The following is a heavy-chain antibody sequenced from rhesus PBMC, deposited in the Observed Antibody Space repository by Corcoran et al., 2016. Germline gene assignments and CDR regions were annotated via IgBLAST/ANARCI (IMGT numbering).Heavy chain of an antibody. Sequence: EVELVQSGVEVNRPGESLMISCTHPVYSFINSSLPRLRQMLGKGLEWMGEINPSNSDTRYSPSCQGQVTNSADKSISTAYLQWTSLKASDSATYYCAKTSGNWNFDCWGQGVLVTVSS. CDR1: VYSFINSS. D-gene: IGHD6-25*01. CDR3: AKTSGNWNFDC. V-gene: IGHV5-2*01. J-gene: IGHJ4*01. CDR2: INPSNSDT.